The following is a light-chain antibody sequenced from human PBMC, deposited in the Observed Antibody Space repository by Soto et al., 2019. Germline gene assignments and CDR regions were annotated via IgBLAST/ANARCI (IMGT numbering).Light chain of an antibody. CDR3: QQYYSYPIT. J-gene: IGKJ5*01. Sequence: DIQMTQSPSTLSASVGDRVTITCRASQSISGWLAWYQQKPGKAPKLLMYDASSLQSGVPSRFSGSGSGTDFTLTISCLQSEDFATYYCQQYYSYPITFGQGTRLEIK. CDR2: DAS. V-gene: IGKV1-5*01. CDR1: QSISGW.